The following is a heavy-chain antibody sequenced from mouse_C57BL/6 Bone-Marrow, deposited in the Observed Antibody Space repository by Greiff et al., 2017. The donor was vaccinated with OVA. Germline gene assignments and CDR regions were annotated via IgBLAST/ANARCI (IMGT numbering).Heavy chain of an antibody. J-gene: IGHJ1*03. D-gene: IGHD1-1*01. CDR3: AKGNYGSSYWYFDV. CDR1: GYTFTSYW. Sequence: QVQLQQSGAELVKPGASVKLSCKASGYTFTSYWMHWVKQRPGQGLEWIGMIHPNSGSTNYNEKFKSKATLTVDKSSSTAHMQLSSLTSEDSAVYYCAKGNYGSSYWYFDVWGTGTTVTVPS. CDR2: IHPNSGST. V-gene: IGHV1-64*01.